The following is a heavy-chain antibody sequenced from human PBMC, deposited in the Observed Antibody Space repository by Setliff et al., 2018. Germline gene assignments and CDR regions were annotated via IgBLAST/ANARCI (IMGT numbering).Heavy chain of an antibody. J-gene: IGHJ3*01. D-gene: IGHD1-1*01. CDR1: GGSFDTYY. V-gene: IGHV4-34*01. CDR2: INQSGGG. Sequence: PSETLSLTCNVYGGSFDTYYWSWIRQPPGKGLEWFGEINQSGGGDYNPSFKGRVTISVDTSKKQFSLTLRYVTAADTALYYCRQAVVGRDVFDVWGQGTVVT. CDR3: RQAVVGRDVFDV.